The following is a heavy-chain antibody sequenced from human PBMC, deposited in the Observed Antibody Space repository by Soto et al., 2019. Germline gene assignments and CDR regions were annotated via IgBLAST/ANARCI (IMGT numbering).Heavy chain of an antibody. CDR1: VFTFSNYA. Sequence: GGSLRLSCGASVFTFSNYAMSWVRQAPGKGLEWVSLVSATADTTYYTDSVKGRYTISRDNSRNTVYLQMNSLRADDTAVYYCAKDRLAGGFDYWGQGTLVTVSS. D-gene: IGHD3-16*01. CDR2: VSATADTT. J-gene: IGHJ4*02. CDR3: AKDRLAGGFDY. V-gene: IGHV3-23*01.